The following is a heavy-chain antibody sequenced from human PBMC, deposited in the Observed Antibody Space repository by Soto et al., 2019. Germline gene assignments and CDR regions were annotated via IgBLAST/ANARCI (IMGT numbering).Heavy chain of an antibody. J-gene: IGHJ6*02. V-gene: IGHV4-34*01. CDR1: GGSFSGYY. Sequence: QVQLQQWGAGLLKPSETLSLTCGVYGGSFSGYYWSWIRQPPGKGLEWIGEINPSGDTNYHPSLKMRVTVSVATSKKQFFLNLNSVTATDAAVYYCARGEGRVGGVLAWGPKVLYSYRGMDVWGQGTTVTVSS. D-gene: IGHD3-16*02. CDR3: ARGEGRVGGVLAWGPKVLYSYRGMDV. CDR2: INPSGDT.